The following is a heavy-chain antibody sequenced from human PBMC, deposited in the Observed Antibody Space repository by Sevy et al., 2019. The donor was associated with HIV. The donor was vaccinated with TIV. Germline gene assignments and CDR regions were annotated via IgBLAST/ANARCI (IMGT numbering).Heavy chain of an antibody. D-gene: IGHD2-15*01. CDR2: INHSGST. CDR3: ARYCSGGSCYGGYYFDY. CDR1: GGSFSGDY. Sequence: SETLSLTCAVYGGSFSGDYWSWIRQPPGKGLEWIGEINHSGSTNYNPSLKSRVTISVDTSKNQFSLKLSSVTAAVTAVYYCARYCSGGSCYGGYYFDYWGQGTLVTVSS. V-gene: IGHV4-34*01. J-gene: IGHJ4*02.